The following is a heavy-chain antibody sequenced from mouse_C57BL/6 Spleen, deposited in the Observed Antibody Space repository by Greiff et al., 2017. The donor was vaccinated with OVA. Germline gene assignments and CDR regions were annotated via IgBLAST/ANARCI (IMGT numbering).Heavy chain of an antibody. D-gene: IGHD2-4*01. CDR3: ARRDDYDGMDY. CDR1: GFTFSDYG. CDR2: ISSGSSTI. Sequence: EVQLVESGGGLVKPGGSLKLSCAASGFTFSDYGMHWVRQAPEKGLEWVAYISSGSSTIYYADTVKGRFTISRDNAKNTLFLQMTSLRSEDTAMYYCARRDDYDGMDYWGQGTSVTVSS. J-gene: IGHJ4*01. V-gene: IGHV5-17*01.